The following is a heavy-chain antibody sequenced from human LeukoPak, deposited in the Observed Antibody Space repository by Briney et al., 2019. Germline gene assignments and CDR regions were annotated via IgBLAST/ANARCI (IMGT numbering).Heavy chain of an antibody. Sequence: ASVKVSCKASGYTFTSYDINWVRQATGQGLEWMGWMNPNSGNTGYAQKFQGRVTMTRNTSISTAYMELSSLRSEDTAVYYCARFGYYDIQDAFDIWGQGTMVTVSS. CDR1: GYTFTSYD. CDR2: MNPNSGNT. D-gene: IGHD3-22*01. V-gene: IGHV1-8*01. CDR3: ARFGYYDIQDAFDI. J-gene: IGHJ3*02.